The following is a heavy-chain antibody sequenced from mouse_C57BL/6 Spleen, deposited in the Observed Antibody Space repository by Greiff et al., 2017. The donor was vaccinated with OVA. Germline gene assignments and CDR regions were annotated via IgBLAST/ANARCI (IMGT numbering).Heavy chain of an antibody. CDR1: GFTFSSYA. CDR2: ISDGGSYT. Sequence: DVKLVESGGGLVKPGGSLKLSCAASGFTFSSYAMSWVRQTPEKRLEWVATISDGGSYTYYPDNVKGRFTISRDNAKNNLYLQMSHLKSEDTAMYYCARKIDYDGFDYWGQGTTLTVSS. V-gene: IGHV5-4*03. CDR3: ARKIDYDGFDY. D-gene: IGHD2-4*01. J-gene: IGHJ2*01.